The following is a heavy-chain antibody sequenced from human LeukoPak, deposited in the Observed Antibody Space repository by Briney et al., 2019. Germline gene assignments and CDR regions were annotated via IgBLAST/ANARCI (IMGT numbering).Heavy chain of an antibody. CDR3: AKGLLRYYYYYMDV. Sequence: GGSLRLSCAASGFTFSSYAMSWVRQAPGKGLEWVSAISGSGGSTYYADSVKGRFTISRDNSKNTLYLQMNSLRAEDTAVYYCAKGLLRYYYYYMDVWGKGTTVTVSS. D-gene: IGHD3-10*01. J-gene: IGHJ6*03. CDR1: GFTFSSYA. CDR2: ISGSGGST. V-gene: IGHV3-23*01.